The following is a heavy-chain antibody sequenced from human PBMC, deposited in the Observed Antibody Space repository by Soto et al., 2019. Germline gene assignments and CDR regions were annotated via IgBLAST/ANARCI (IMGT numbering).Heavy chain of an antibody. Sequence: EVQLVESGGGLVQPGGSLILSCAASGFTVSTNDMTWVRQAPGKGLEWVSVIYSGGNTYYADSVKGRFTISRDNSKNTLYLQMNSLRAEDTAVYYCARDGFVAAAGTLDYWGQGTLVTVSS. V-gene: IGHV3-66*01. J-gene: IGHJ4*02. CDR3: ARDGFVAAAGTLDY. D-gene: IGHD6-13*01. CDR1: GFTVSTND. CDR2: IYSGGNT.